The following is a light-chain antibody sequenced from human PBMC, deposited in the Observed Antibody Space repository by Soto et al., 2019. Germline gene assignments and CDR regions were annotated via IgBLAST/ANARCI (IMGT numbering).Light chain of an antibody. V-gene: IGKV3-15*01. CDR3: QQYYKWPRT. CDR1: QRVDSS. Sequence: EIVMTQSPAILSLSSWERATLSCRASQRVDSSLAWYQHTPGQAPRLLIHVASTRAPGVPARFSGSGSGIEFTLTISSLRSEDFGVYYCQQYYKWPRTFGQGTKVDIK. CDR2: VAS. J-gene: IGKJ1*01.